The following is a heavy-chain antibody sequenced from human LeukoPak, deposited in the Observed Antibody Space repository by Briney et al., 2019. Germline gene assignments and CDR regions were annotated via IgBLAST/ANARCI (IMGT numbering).Heavy chain of an antibody. CDR1: GFTFSDFW. D-gene: IGHD6-25*01. Sequence: PGGSLRLSCAASGFTFSDFWMSWVRLAPGKGLECVANIKQDGSEKNYVDSVKGRFTISRDNAKNSLYLQMNSLRAEDAALCYCVAAPNPFYFDFWGQGTLVTVSS. CDR2: IKQDGSEK. J-gene: IGHJ4*02. CDR3: VAAPNPFYFDF. V-gene: IGHV3-7*01.